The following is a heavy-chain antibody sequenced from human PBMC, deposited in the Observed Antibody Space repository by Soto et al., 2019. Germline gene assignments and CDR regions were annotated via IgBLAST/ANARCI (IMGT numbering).Heavy chain of an antibody. D-gene: IGHD2-15*01. V-gene: IGHV1-2*04. Sequence: ASVKVSCKASGYTFTGYYMHWVRQAPGQGLEWMGWINPNSGGTNYAQKFQGWVTMTRDMSISTAYMELSRLRSDDTAVYYCARTHRYCSGGSCYVYYYGMDVWGQGTTVTVSS. CDR3: ARTHRYCSGGSCYVYYYGMDV. J-gene: IGHJ6*02. CDR1: GYTFTGYY. CDR2: INPNSGGT.